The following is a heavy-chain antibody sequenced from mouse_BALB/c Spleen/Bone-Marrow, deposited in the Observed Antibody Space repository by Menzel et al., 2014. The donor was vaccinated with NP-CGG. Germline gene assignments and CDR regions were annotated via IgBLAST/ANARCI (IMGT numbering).Heavy chain of an antibody. Sequence: VPVKQSGAELVRPGVSVKISCKGSGYTFTDYALHWVKQSHAKSLEWIGIISTYYGDASYNQKFKGKSTMTVDKSSSTAYMELARLTSEDSAIYYCARSDGFDYWGQGTTLTVSS. D-gene: IGHD2-3*01. CDR2: ISTYYGDA. V-gene: IGHV1S137*01. CDR3: ARSDGFDY. J-gene: IGHJ2*01. CDR1: GYTFTDYA.